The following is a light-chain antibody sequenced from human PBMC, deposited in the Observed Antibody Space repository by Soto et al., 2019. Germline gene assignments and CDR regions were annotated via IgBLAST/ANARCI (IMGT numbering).Light chain of an antibody. V-gene: IGKV3-20*01. J-gene: IGKJ5*01. CDR2: GAS. CDR3: QHYSSSPPAIT. Sequence: EIVLTQSPGTLSLSPGERATLSCRASQSVTSGYLAWYQQQPNQAPRLLIYGASYRATDIPDGFSGGGSGTDFTLTISRLEPDDFAVYYCQHYSSSPPAITFGQGPRLEIK. CDR1: QSVTSGY.